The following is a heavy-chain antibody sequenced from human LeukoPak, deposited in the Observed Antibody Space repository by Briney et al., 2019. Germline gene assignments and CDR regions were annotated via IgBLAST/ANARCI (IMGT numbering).Heavy chain of an antibody. CDR1: GGSISSYY. CDR2: IYYSGST. J-gene: IGHJ3*02. D-gene: IGHD3-3*01. Sequence: SETLSLTCTVSGGSISSYYWSWIRQPPGKGLEWIGYIYYSGSTNYNPSLKSRVTISVDTSKNQFSLKLSSVTAADTAVYYCARDGAMAHYTAFDIWGQGTMVTVSS. CDR3: ARDGAMAHYTAFDI. V-gene: IGHV4-59*01.